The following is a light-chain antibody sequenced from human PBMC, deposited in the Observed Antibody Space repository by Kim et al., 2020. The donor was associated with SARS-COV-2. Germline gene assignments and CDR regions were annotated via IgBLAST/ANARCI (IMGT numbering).Light chain of an antibody. CDR1: SSDIGTYNS. Sequence: GHSITISCTGTSSDIGTYNSVSWSQHNPGKAPKLLLYYVTSRPSVVSNRFSGSKSGNPASLTISGLQADDEAYYYCTSYTRDNIWMFGGGTRLTVL. CDR2: YVT. V-gene: IGLV2-14*03. CDR3: TSYTRDNIWM. J-gene: IGLJ3*02.